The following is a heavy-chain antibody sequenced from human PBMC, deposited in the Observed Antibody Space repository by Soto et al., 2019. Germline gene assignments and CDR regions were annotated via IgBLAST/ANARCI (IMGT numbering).Heavy chain of an antibody. CDR1: GFPFSSYA. V-gene: IGHV3-23*01. D-gene: IGHD1-26*01. Sequence: PGGSLRLSCAASGFPFSSYAMSWVRQAPGKGLEWVSAISGSGGSTYYADSVKGRFTISRDNSKNTLYLQMNSLRAEDTAVYYCAKEEGFLVGADPVGYWGQGTLVTVSS. CDR2: ISGSGGST. J-gene: IGHJ4*02. CDR3: AKEEGFLVGADPVGY.